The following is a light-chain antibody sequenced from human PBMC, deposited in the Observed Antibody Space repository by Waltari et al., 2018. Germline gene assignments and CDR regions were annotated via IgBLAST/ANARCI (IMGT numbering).Light chain of an antibody. Sequence: WYQEHTGKAPQRMIYGVSKRPSRVATRCLGSKCGNTASLTISGLQAEDEADYYCSSYASSSIVVFGGCTKLTV. CDR3: SSYASSSIVV. V-gene: IGLV2-14*01. J-gene: IGLJ2*01. CDR2: GVS.